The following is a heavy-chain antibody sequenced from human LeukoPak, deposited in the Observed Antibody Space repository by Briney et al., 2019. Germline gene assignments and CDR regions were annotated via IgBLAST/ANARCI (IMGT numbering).Heavy chain of an antibody. J-gene: IGHJ4*02. Sequence: PSDTLSLTCAVSGYSITSSSWWGWIRQPPGKGLEWIGYIYHGGTTYYNPSLQSRVTMSVDTSKSQFSLKLSSVTAVDTAVYYCARKENVYYYFDYWGQGTLVTVSS. V-gene: IGHV4-28*01. D-gene: IGHD3-10*01. CDR1: GYSITSSSW. CDR3: ARKENVYYYFDY. CDR2: IYHGGTT.